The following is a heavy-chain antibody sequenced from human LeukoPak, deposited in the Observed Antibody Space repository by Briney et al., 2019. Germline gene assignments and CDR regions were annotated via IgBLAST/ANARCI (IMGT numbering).Heavy chain of an antibody. J-gene: IGHJ4*02. V-gene: IGHV3-21*01. Sequence: GGSLRLSCAASGFTFSSYSMNWARQAPGKGLEWVSSISSSSSYIYYADSVKGRFIISRDNAKNSLYLQMNSLRAEDTAVYYCARGGYCSGGSCYSRGVDYWGQGTLVTVSS. D-gene: IGHD2-15*01. CDR2: ISSSSSYI. CDR3: ARGGYCSGGSCYSRGVDY. CDR1: GFTFSSYS.